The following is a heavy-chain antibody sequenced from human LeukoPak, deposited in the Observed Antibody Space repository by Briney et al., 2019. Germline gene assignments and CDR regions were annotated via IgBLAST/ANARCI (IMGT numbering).Heavy chain of an antibody. CDR2: INHSGST. D-gene: IGHD4-17*01. J-gene: IGHJ4*02. Sequence: RPSETLSLTCAVYGGSFSGYYWSWIRQPPGKGLEWIGEINHSGSTNYNPSLKSRVTISVDTSKNQFSLKLSSVTAADTAVYYCASGDYAFDYWGQGTLVIVSS. V-gene: IGHV4-34*01. CDR3: ASGDYAFDY. CDR1: GGSFSGYY.